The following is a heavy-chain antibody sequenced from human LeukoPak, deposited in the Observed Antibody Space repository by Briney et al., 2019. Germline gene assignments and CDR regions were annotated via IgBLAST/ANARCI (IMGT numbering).Heavy chain of an antibody. V-gene: IGHV3-21*06. CDR2: ISSSSSYM. J-gene: IGHJ4*02. Sequence: PGGSLRLSCAASGFIFSTYTMNWVRQAPGKGLEWVSSISSSSSYMYYADSVKGRFTISRDNAKNSLYLQMNSLRAEDTAVYYCARASDTLRGIMSYFDYWGQGTLVTVSS. CDR1: GFIFSTYT. CDR3: ARASDTLRGIMSYFDY. D-gene: IGHD3-10*01.